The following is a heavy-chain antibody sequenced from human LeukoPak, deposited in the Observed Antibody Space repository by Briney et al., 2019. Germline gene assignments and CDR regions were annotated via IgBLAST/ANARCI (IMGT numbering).Heavy chain of an antibody. D-gene: IGHD2-21*01. V-gene: IGHV3-66*01. CDR3: ARDGDWYLDY. CDR1: GFTVSSNY. CDR2: IYSGGST. J-gene: IGHJ4*02. Sequence: AGGSLRLSCAASGFTVSSNYMSWVRQAPGKGLEWVSVIYSGGSTYYADSVKGRFTISRDNAKNSLYLQMNSLGAEDTAVYYCARDGDWYLDYWGQGTLVTVSS.